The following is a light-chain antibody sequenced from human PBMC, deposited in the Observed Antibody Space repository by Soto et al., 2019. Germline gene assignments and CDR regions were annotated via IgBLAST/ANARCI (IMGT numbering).Light chain of an antibody. J-gene: IGKJ1*01. CDR3: QQYNTYPWT. Sequence: DIQMTQSPSTLSAFVGERVTITCRASHYVSSSLAWYQQKPGKAPKLMIYKTSILESGVPSRLSGSASGTEYTLSISSLQPDDFATYWCQQYNTYPWTFAQGTKLQIK. CDR1: HYVSSS. V-gene: IGKV1-5*03. CDR2: KTS.